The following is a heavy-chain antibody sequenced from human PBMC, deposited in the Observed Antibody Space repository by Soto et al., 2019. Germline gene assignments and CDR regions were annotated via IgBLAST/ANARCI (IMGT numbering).Heavy chain of an antibody. CDR3: ASGASRWYPYFFDS. CDR2: IIPYYNTL. Sequence: QAQVVQSGAEVRKPGSSVTLSCKASEGTFNSYAIAWVRQAPGQGLEWMGGIIPYYNTLNYAQKFQDRVKITADDSTNTVYMELSSRSSDDTAVYFCASGASRWYPYFFDSWAQGILVTASS. V-gene: IGHV1-69*01. CDR1: EGTFNSYA. J-gene: IGHJ4*02. D-gene: IGHD6-13*01.